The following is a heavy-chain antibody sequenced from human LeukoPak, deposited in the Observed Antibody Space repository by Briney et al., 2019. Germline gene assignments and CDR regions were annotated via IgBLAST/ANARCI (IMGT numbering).Heavy chain of an antibody. Sequence: SGPTLVKPTQTLTLTCSLSGVSLSTSGVGVCWIRQPPGKALEWLALIYWDDDSRYSPSLKSRLTIAKDTSKNQVVLTLTNMDSVDTATYYCAHSQVFSYGSFHDAYDIWGLGMLVTVSS. J-gene: IGHJ3*02. CDR1: GVSLSTSGVG. V-gene: IGHV2-5*02. CDR2: IYWDDDS. CDR3: AHSQVFSYGSFHDAYDI. D-gene: IGHD5-18*01.